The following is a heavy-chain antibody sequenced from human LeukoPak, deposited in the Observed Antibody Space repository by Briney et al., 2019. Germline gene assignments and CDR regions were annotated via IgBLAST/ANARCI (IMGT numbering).Heavy chain of an antibody. V-gene: IGHV3-74*01. CDR1: GFSFSSSW. J-gene: IGHJ4*02. CDR3: ARGWTGYYAIDN. D-gene: IGHD3/OR15-3a*01. CDR2: INKDGRTI. Sequence: TGGSLRLPCEASGFSFSSSWMHWVRQAPGKGLVWVSRINKDGRTINYADSVKGRFTISRDNAKNTLYLQMNSLRAEDTAVYYCARGWTGYYAIDNWGQGTLVTVSS.